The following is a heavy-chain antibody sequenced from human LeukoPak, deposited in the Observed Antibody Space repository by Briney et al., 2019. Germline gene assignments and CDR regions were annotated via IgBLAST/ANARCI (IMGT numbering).Heavy chain of an antibody. CDR3: ARFTVEMATWHNWFDL. J-gene: IGHJ5*02. CDR2: SIPIFGIA. Sequence: SVKVSCKASGCTFTNYGVSWVRQAPGQGLEWMGRSIPIFGIANYAQKFQGRVTITADKSTSTAYMELSSLTSEDSAVYSCARFTVEMATWHNWFDLWGQGPLVSVSS. CDR1: GCTFTNYG. V-gene: IGHV1-69*04. D-gene: IGHD5-24*01.